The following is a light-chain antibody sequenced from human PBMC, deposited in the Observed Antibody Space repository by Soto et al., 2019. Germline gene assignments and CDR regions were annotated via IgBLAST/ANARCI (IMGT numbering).Light chain of an antibody. CDR3: QKSKSFPLN. Sequence: IQMTHSPSSVSASVVDRVTITFLAGQYINSWLTWYQQKPGKAPKVLIYIASRLQPGVPSRFSGRGSGTDFSLTISNLQPEDFATYFCQKSKSFPLNFGGGTKVDIK. CDR2: IAS. J-gene: IGKJ4*01. V-gene: IGKV1-12*01. CDR1: QYINSW.